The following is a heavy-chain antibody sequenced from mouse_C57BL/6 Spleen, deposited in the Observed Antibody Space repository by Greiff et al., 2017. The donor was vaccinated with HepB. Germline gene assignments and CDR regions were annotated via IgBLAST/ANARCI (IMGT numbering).Heavy chain of an antibody. V-gene: IGHV1-82*01. CDR1: GYAFSSSW. CDR2: IYPGDGDT. Sequence: QVQLQQSGPELVKPGASVKISCKASGYAFSSSWMNWVKQRPGKGLEWIGRIYPGDGDTNYNGKFKGKATLTADKSSSTAYMQLSSLTSEDSAVYYCAILPYFDVWGTGTTVTVSS. CDR3: AILPYFDV. J-gene: IGHJ1*03.